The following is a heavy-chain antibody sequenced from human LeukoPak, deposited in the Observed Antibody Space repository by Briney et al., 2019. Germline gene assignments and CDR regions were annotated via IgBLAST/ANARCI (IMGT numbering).Heavy chain of an antibody. J-gene: IGHJ4*02. CDR3: TRYNKDHFDY. CDR1: GFTFGGYG. Sequence: GGSLRLSCAGSGFTFGGYGMHWFRQTPGKGLEWVAVIAYDGSRAFYADSVKGRFTISRDNSKNTMSVQMADRRAEDTAVDYCTRYNKDHFDYWGQGTLVTVSS. V-gene: IGHV3-33*01. CDR2: IAYDGSRA. D-gene: IGHD1-14*01.